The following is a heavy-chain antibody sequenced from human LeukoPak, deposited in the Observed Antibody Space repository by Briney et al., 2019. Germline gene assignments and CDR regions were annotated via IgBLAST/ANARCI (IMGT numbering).Heavy chain of an antibody. J-gene: IGHJ4*02. V-gene: IGHV1-8*01. CDR2: MNPNSGNT. CDR1: GYTFTSYD. CDR3: ARAVRMVRGVITRYYFDY. D-gene: IGHD3-10*01. Sequence: ASVKVSCKASGYTFTSYDINWVRQATGQGLEWMGWMNPNSGNTGYAQKFQGRVTMTRNTSISTAYMELGSLRSEDTAVYYCARAVRMVRGVITRYYFDYWGQGTLVTVSS.